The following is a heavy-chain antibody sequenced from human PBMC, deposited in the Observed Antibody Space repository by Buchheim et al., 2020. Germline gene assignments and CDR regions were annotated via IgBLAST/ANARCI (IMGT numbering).Heavy chain of an antibody. Sequence: QVQLVQSGAEVKKPGSSVKVSCKASGGTFSSYTISWVRQAPGQGLEWLGRIIPILVIANYAQKFQAGVPITAENSTSTANMELSSLRSEDTAVYYCARGGGSGSYRTNYYYYYGMDVWGQGTT. V-gene: IGHV1-69*02. CDR3: ARGGGSGSYRTNYYYYYGMDV. D-gene: IGHD3-10*01. J-gene: IGHJ6*02. CDR1: GGTFSSYT. CDR2: IIPILVIA.